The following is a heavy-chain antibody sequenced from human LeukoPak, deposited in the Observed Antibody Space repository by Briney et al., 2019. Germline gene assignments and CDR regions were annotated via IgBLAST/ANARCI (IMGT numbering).Heavy chain of an antibody. J-gene: IGHJ4*02. Sequence: GGSLRLSCAASGFTFSSYSMNWVRQAPGKGLEWVSSISSSSSYIYYADSVKGRFTISRDNAKNSLYLQMNSLRAEDTAVYYCARDDYYGSGSYFPFDYWGQGTLVTVSS. D-gene: IGHD3-10*01. CDR1: GFTFSSYS. CDR2: ISSSSSYI. V-gene: IGHV3-21*01. CDR3: ARDDYYGSGSYFPFDY.